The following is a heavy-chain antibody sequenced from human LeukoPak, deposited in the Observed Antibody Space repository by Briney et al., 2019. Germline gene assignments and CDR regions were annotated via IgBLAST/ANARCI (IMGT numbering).Heavy chain of an antibody. J-gene: IGHJ4*02. Sequence: PGGSLRLSCAASGFTFSDSYMSWIRQAPGKGLEYLSYISSSGSTIYYADSVKGRFTLSRDNAKNSLSLEMNSLRAEDTAVYYCARGKYSFDYWGQGTLVTVSS. CDR1: GFTFSDSY. CDR2: ISSSGSTI. CDR3: ARGKYSFDY. V-gene: IGHV3-11*01.